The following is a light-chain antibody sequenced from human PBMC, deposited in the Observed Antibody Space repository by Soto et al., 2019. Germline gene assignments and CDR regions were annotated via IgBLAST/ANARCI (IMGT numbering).Light chain of an antibody. V-gene: IGKV3-20*01. CDR3: QQYFKSPWT. J-gene: IGKJ1*01. Sequence: VVLTHSPGTLSLSPGERATLSCRASQSVSSNSLAWYQQKPGQAPRLLIYGASSRATGVPDRFSGSGSGTDFVLTISRLEPEDFAVYYCQQYFKSPWTFGQGTKVDNK. CDR2: GAS. CDR1: QSVSSNS.